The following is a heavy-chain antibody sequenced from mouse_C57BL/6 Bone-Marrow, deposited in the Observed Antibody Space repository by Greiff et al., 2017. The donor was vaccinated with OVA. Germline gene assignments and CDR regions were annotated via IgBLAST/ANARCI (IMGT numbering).Heavy chain of an antibody. Sequence: DVKLQESGPELVKPGASVKIPCKASGYTFTDYNMDWVKQSHGKSLEWIGDINPNNGGTIYNQKFKGKATLTVDKSSSTAYMELRSLTSEDTAVYYCARCLHFPYCGFAYWGQGTLVTVSA. CDR1: GYTFTDYN. J-gene: IGHJ3*01. CDR3: ARCLHFPYCGFAY. CDR2: INPNNGGT. V-gene: IGHV1-18*01. D-gene: IGHD1-1*01.